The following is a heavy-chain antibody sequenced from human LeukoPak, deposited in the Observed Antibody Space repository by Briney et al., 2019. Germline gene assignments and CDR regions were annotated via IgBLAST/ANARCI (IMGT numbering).Heavy chain of an antibody. J-gene: IGHJ3*02. CDR2: IWYDGSNK. Sequence: PGGSLRLSCAASGFTFSSYGMHWVRQAPGKGLEWVAVIWYDGSNKYYADSVKGRFTISRDNSKNTLYLQMNSLRAEDTAVYYCAIIHDAFDIWGQGTMVTVSS. V-gene: IGHV3-30*02. CDR1: GFTFSSYG. CDR3: AIIHDAFDI.